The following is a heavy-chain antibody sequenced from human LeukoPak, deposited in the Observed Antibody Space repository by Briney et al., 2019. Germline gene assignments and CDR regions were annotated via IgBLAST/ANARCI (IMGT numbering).Heavy chain of an antibody. J-gene: IGHJ5*02. V-gene: IGHV4-34*01. CDR3: ARVGDIVVVPATKKGNWFDP. D-gene: IGHD2-2*01. Sequence: SETLSLTCAVYGGSFSGYYWSWIRQPPGKGLEWIGEINHSGSTNYNPSLKSRVTISVDTSKDQFSLKLSSVTAAGTAVYYCARVGDIVVVPATKKGNWFDPWGQGTLVTVSS. CDR2: INHSGST. CDR1: GGSFSGYY.